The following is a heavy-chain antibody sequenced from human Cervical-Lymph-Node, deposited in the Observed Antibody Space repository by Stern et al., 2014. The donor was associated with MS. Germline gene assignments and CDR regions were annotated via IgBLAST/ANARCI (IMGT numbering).Heavy chain of an antibody. J-gene: IGHJ4*01. Sequence: VQLEQSGAAPRTPRASLTVSCTASGSIFTNYYLPWVRQAPGPGIAWMGLIQPTSGGPNYAQNFQGTVPMTRDTSISTAYMELRGLGSADTAVYYCARGSGTAYDWRGDYWGQGTLVTVSS. CDR2: IQPTSGGP. V-gene: IGHV1-2*06. CDR3: ARGSGTAYDWRGDY. CDR1: GSIFTNYY. D-gene: IGHD3-3*01.